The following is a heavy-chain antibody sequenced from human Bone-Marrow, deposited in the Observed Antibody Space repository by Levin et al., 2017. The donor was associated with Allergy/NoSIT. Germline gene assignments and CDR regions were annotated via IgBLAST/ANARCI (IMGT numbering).Heavy chain of an antibody. D-gene: IGHD6-19*01. CDR2: ISWNSGSI. V-gene: IGHV3-9*01. CDR1: GFTFDDYA. J-gene: IGHJ6*02. Sequence: SLKISCAASGFTFDDYAMHWVRQAPGKGLEWVSGISWNSGSIGYADSVKGRFTISRDNAKNSLYLQMNSLRAEDTALYYCAKNTVAANYYYGMDVWGQGTTVTVSS. CDR3: AKNTVAANYYYGMDV.